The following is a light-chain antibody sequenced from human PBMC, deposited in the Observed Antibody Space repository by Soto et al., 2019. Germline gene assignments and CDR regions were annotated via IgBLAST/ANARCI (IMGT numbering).Light chain of an antibody. CDR1: QSISSW. J-gene: IGKJ5*01. V-gene: IGKV1-5*01. Sequence: DVHMAQSPATLTASAGDRVTITCRASQSISSWLAWYQQKPGKAPKLLIYDASSLESGVPSRFSGSGSGTEFTLTIRRLQPDHFATYYCQPYNSYLITFGQGTRLEIK. CDR2: DAS. CDR3: QPYNSYLIT.